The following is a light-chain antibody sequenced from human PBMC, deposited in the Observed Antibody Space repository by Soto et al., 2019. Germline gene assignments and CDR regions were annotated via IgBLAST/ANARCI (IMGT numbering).Light chain of an antibody. V-gene: IGKV1-5*03. CDR3: LQYNFYPWT. Sequence: DIQMTQSPSTLSASVGDRVTITCRASQRISSWLAWYQQKPGKAPKLLIYKASSLESGVPSRFSGSGSGTEFTVTISSLQPDDFATYYCLQYNFYPWTFGPGTKVEI. CDR1: QRISSW. J-gene: IGKJ1*01. CDR2: KAS.